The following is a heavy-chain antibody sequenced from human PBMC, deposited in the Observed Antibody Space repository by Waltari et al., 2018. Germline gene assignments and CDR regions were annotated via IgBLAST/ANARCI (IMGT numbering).Heavy chain of an antibody. CDR3: ARHVLGPYYNTILPPNY. CDR1: GASISSSSYY. J-gene: IGHJ4*03. Sequence: QLQLQESGPGLVKPSETLSLTCTVSGASISSSSYYWGWSRPPPGKGLEWVGSIYFSGSTYYNPSLNSRVTISVDTSKNQFSLKLSSLTAADTAVYFCARHVLGPYYNTILPPNYWGQGTLVTVSS. D-gene: IGHD3-22*01. V-gene: IGHV4-39*01. CDR2: IYFSGST.